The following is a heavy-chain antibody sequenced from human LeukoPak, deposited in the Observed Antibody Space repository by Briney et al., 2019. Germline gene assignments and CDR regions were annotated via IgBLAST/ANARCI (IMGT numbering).Heavy chain of an antibody. CDR1: GYIHSSFG. CDR3: ARDEGWEVPYYFDS. J-gene: IGHJ4*01. CDR2: ISGYSGKT. V-gene: IGHV1-18*01. Sequence: ASVKVSCKASGYIHSSFGISWVRQAPGQGLEWVGWISGYSGKTVYAQNIEDRLTMTPNTSTGTAYMELRSLRSDDTAVYFCARDEGWEVPYYFDSWGQGTHIIVSS. D-gene: IGHD1-26*01.